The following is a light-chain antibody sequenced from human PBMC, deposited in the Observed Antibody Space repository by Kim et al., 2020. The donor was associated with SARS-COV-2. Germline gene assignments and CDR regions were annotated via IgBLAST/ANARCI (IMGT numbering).Light chain of an antibody. V-gene: IGLV7-43*01. J-gene: IGLJ3*02. Sequence: PGRNVTLTCAANTGAVTSAYYPNWFQQKPGQAPRALIYSTNYRHSWTPARFSGSLLGGKAALTLSSVQPEDEAEYYCLLYSGDAAVFGGGTQLTVL. CDR1: TGAVTSAYY. CDR3: LLYSGDAAV. CDR2: STN.